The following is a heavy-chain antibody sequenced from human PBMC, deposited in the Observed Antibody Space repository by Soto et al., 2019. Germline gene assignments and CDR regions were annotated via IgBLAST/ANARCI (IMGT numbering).Heavy chain of an antibody. CDR2: ISYDGGNQ. V-gene: IGHV3-30*03. Sequence: QVQLVESGGGVVQPGGSLRLSCAASGFTFSNYAMHWVRQAPGEGLQWVALISYDGGNQYFPDSVKGRFTVSRDNSKSTLYLQMNSLRPEETGVYYCATGEGFGSGNFHVTHSYYDGIDVWGLGTTVTVSS. CDR3: ATGEGFGSGNFHVTHSYYDGIDV. D-gene: IGHD3-10*01. CDR1: GFTFSNYA. J-gene: IGHJ6*02.